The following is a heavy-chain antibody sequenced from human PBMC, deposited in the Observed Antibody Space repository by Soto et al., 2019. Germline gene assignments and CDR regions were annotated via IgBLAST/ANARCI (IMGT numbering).Heavy chain of an antibody. V-gene: IGHV3-49*04. CDR3: TRDQPITP. CDR2: IKSKGSGGTS. CDR1: GFTFGDYA. D-gene: IGHD3-10*01. Sequence: SLRLSCTASGFTFGDYAMSWVRQAPGKGLEWVGFIKSKGSGGTSEYAASVKGRFTFSRDDSKSIAYLQMNSLKTEDTAVYYCTRDQPITPWGQGTMVTVSS. J-gene: IGHJ3*01.